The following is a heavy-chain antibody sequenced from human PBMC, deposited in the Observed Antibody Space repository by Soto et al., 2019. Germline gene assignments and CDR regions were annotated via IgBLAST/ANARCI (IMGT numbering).Heavy chain of an antibody. CDR3: VRAPFYDPGSYERLGWFDS. Sequence: KTSETLSLTCTVSGGSLTSGDYSLNWIRQPPGKGLEWIGYIYYNGNTFYNPSLKSRLSMSLGTSKNQFSLNLRYATAADTAFYYCVRAPFYDPGSYERLGWFDSWGQGTLVTVSS. CDR1: GGSLTSGDYS. V-gene: IGHV4-30-4*01. J-gene: IGHJ5*01. CDR2: IYYNGNT. D-gene: IGHD3-10*01.